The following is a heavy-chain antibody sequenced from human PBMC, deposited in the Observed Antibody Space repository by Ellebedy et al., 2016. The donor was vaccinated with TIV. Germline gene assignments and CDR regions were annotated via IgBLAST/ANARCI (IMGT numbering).Heavy chain of an antibody. CDR1: GGSISSYY. D-gene: IGHD1-14*01. Sequence: SETLSLXCTVSGGSISSYYWSWIRQPPGKGLEWIGEINHSGSTNYNPSLKSRVTISVDTSKNQFSLKLSSVTAADTAVYYCARGRKPGYWGQGTLVTVSS. V-gene: IGHV4-34*01. J-gene: IGHJ4*02. CDR2: INHSGST. CDR3: ARGRKPGY.